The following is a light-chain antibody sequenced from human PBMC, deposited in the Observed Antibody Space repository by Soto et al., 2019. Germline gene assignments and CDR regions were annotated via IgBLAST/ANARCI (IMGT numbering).Light chain of an antibody. V-gene: IGKV3-20*01. CDR1: QSVAATF. CDR3: QQYGSSPMYS. CDR2: RAS. Sequence: IVLTQSPGTLSLSPGERATLSCRASQSVAATFLAWYQQKSGQAPRLLIYRASTRAAVIPDRFSGSGSGTDFTLTISRLEPEDFAVYYCQQYGSSPMYSFGQGTKLEIK. J-gene: IGKJ2*01.